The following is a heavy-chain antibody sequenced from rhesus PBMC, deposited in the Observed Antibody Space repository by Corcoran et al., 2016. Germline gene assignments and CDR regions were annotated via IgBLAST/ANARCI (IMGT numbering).Heavy chain of an antibody. Sequence: QVQLQESGPGLVKPSETLTLTCAVSGGSITTYYWSWIRQSPGKGREWIGRHHGSVGDTDYSPSLKSRVTISIDTSKNQLSLKLPSVTAADTAVYFFAKLISSGNHPAFDFWGQGLRVTVSS. D-gene: IGHD1-44*01. CDR2: HHGSVGDT. CDR3: AKLISSGNHPAFDF. CDR1: GGSITTYY. V-gene: IGHV4-160*01. J-gene: IGHJ3*01.